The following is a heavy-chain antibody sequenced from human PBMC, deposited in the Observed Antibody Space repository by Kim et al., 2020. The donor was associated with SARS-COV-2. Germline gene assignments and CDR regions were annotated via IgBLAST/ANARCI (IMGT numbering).Heavy chain of an antibody. J-gene: IGHJ6*02. D-gene: IGHD3-22*01. V-gene: IGHV4-34*01. CDR2: INHSGST. CDR3: ARTAGYYDSSGYYYGMDV. CDR1: GGSFSGYY. Sequence: SETLSLTCAVYGGSFSGYYWSWIRQPPGKGLEWIGEINHSGSTNYNPSLKSRVTISVDTSKNQFSLKLSSVTAADTAVYYCARTAGYYDSSGYYYGMDVWGQGTTVTVSS.